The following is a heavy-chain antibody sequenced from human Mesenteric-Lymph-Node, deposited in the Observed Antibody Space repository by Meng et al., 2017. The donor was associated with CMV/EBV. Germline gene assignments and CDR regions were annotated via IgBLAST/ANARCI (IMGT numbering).Heavy chain of an antibody. J-gene: IGHJ4*02. CDR2: INHSGST. CDR3: ARGSSYDILTGYFDY. D-gene: IGHD3-9*01. V-gene: IGHV4-34*01. Sequence: VPLPQWVPGLFKPSEPLAVTVAVYGGSLSGYYWNWIRQSPEKGLEWIGEINHSGSTTYNPSFTSRIIISVDTSTNQISLYMSSVTAADTAVYYCARGSSYDILTGYFDYWGQGALVTVSS. CDR1: GGSLSGYY.